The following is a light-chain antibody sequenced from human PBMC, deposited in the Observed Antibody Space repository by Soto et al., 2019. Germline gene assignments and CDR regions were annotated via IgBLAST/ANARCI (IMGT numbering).Light chain of an antibody. CDR2: WAS. CDR3: QQYYSTPWT. Sequence: DIVMTQSPASLAVSLGERATVNCKSSQTLSYRSNNKKYLAWYQQKAGQPPKLLIYWASVRESGVPDRFSGSGSGTGFTLTISSLQAEDVAVYYCQQYYSTPWTFGQGTKVDIK. V-gene: IGKV4-1*01. CDR1: QTLSYRSNNKKY. J-gene: IGKJ1*01.